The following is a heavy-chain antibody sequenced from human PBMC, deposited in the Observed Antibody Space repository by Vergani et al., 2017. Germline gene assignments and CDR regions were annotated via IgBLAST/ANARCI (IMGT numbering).Heavy chain of an antibody. Sequence: QVQLVQSGAEVKKPGSSVKVSCKASGGTFSSYAISWVRQAPGQGLEWMGRIIPIFGTANYAQKFQGRVTITADESTSTAYMEVRSLRSEDTAVYYWARERSKNGAWLVDLPNGPHYFDYWGQGTLVTVSS. V-gene: IGHV1-69*18. CDR2: IIPIFGTA. CDR1: GGTFSSYA. CDR3: ARERSKNGAWLVDLPNGPHYFDY. J-gene: IGHJ4*02. D-gene: IGHD6-19*01.